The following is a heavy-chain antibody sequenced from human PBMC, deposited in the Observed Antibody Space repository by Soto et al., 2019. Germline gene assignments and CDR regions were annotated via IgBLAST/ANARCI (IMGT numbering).Heavy chain of an antibody. CDR2: INPSVGST. D-gene: IGHD3-16*02. V-gene: IGHV1-46*01. CDR3: AGYDYIWGSYRFDY. CDR1: GYFFASYS. J-gene: IGHJ4*02. Sequence: GASVKVSCKASGYFFASYSMHWGRQAPGQGLEWMGMINPSVGSTSYVEKFQGRVTMTRDTSTSTVYMELSSLRSEDTAVYYCAGYDYIWGSYRFDYWGQGTLVTVS.